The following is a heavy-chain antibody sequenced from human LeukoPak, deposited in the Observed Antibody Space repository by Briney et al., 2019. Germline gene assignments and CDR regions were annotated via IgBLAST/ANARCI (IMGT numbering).Heavy chain of an antibody. CDR2: IYYSGST. D-gene: IGHD3-16*01. J-gene: IGHJ3*02. V-gene: IGHV4-59*06. CDR3: ARVWVTDAFDI. CDR1: GGSISSYY. Sequence: SETLSLTCTVSGGSISSYYWSWIRQPPGKGLEWIGYIYYSGSTYYNPSLKSRVTISVDTSKNQFSLKLSSVTAADTAVYYCARVWVTDAFDIWGQGTMVTVSS.